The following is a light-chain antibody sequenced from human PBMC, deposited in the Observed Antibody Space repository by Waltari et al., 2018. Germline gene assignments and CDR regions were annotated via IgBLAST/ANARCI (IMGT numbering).Light chain of an antibody. CDR3: HQYNTYST. J-gene: IGKJ1*01. Sequence: DIQMTQSPSTLSASVGDRVIITCRASQSISSWLAWYQKKPGKAPELLIYQASSLKSGVPSRFSGSGSGTEFTLTISSLQPDDFATYFCHQYNTYSTFGQGTKVEIK. V-gene: IGKV1-5*03. CDR2: QAS. CDR1: QSISSW.